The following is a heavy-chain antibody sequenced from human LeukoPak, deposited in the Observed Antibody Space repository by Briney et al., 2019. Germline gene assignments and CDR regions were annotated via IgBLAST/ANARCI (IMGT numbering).Heavy chain of an antibody. CDR1: GGTFSSYA. Sequence: GASVKVSCKASGGTFSSYAISWVRQAPGQGLEWMGGIIPIFGTANYAQKFQGRVTITADESTSTAYMELSSLRSEDTAVYYCARKGSYEYGMDVWGQGTTVTVSS. V-gene: IGHV1-69*13. CDR2: IIPIFGTA. J-gene: IGHJ6*02. CDR3: ARKGSYEYGMDV. D-gene: IGHD3-16*01.